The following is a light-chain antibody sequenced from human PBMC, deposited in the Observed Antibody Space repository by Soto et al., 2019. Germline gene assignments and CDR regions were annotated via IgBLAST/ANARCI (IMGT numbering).Light chain of an antibody. Sequence: DIHMTQSPSTLSASVGDSVAITCRASQTLTGWLSWYQQKPGKAPKLLISKASNLESGVPSRFSGSGSWTDFTLTISSLQPDDFATYFCQQYTTYPLTFGGGTKVES. V-gene: IGKV1-5*03. CDR3: QQYTTYPLT. CDR2: KAS. CDR1: QTLTGW. J-gene: IGKJ4*01.